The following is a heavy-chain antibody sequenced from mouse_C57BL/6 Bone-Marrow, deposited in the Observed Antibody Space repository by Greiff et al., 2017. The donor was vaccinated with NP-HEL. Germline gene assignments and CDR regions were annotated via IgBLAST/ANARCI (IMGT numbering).Heavy chain of an antibody. CDR1: GFTFSSYA. CDR2: ISDGGSYT. D-gene: IGHD1-1*01. CDR3: ARDPFNYYGSSYWYFDV. J-gene: IGHJ1*03. Sequence: EVQGVESGGGLVKPGGSLKLSCAASGFTFSSYAMSWVRQTPEKRLEWVATISDGGSYTYYPDNVKGRFTITRDNAKNNLYLQMSHLKSEDTAMYYCARDPFNYYGSSYWYFDVWGTGTTVTVAS. V-gene: IGHV5-4*01.